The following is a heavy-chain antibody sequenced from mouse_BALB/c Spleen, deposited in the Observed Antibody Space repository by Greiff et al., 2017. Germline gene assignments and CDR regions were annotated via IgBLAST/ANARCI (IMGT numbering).Heavy chain of an antibody. CDR1: GYTFSSYW. CDR2: ILPGSGST. D-gene: IGHD2-2*01. CDR3: ARGGGYYGYDEGAWFAY. Sequence: QVQLQQSGAELMKPGASVKISCKATGYTFSSYWIEWVKQRPGHGLEWIGEILPGSGSTNYNEKFKGKATFTADTSSNTAYMQLSSLTSEDSAVYYCARGGGYYGYDEGAWFAYWGQGTLVTVSA. V-gene: IGHV1-9*01. J-gene: IGHJ3*01.